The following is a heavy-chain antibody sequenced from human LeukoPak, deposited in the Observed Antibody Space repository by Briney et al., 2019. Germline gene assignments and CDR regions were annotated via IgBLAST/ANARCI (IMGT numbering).Heavy chain of an antibody. D-gene: IGHD4-17*01. J-gene: IGHJ4*02. CDR2: ISNNGGYT. V-gene: IGHV3-23*01. CDR3: ARDVGVYRDRGDY. Sequence: GGSLRLSCAASGFTFSSSAMSWVRQAPGKGLEWVSAISNNGGYTYYADSVQGRFTISRDNSKSTLCLQMNSLRAEDTAVYYCARDVGVYRDRGDYWGQGTLVTVSS. CDR1: GFTFSSSA.